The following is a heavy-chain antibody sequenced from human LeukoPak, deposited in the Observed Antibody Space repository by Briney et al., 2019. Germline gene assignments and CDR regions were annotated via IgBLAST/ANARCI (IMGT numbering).Heavy chain of an antibody. CDR1: GGSISSYC. V-gene: IGHV4-4*07. Sequence: KPSETLSLTCTVSGGSISSYCWSWIRQPAGKGLEWIGRIYTSGSTNYNPSLKSRVTMSVDTSKNQFSLKLSSVTAADTAVYYCARDLQDGYFDWLPSFDPWGQGTLVTVSS. J-gene: IGHJ5*02. CDR3: ARDLQDGYFDWLPSFDP. CDR2: IYTSGST. D-gene: IGHD3-9*01.